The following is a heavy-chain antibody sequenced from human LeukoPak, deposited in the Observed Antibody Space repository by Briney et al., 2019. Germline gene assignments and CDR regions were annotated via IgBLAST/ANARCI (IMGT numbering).Heavy chain of an antibody. D-gene: IGHD2-2*01. Sequence: ASVKVSCKASGYTFTGYYMHWVRQAPGHGLEWMGWINPNSGGTNYAQKFQGRVTMTRDTSISTAYMELSRLRSDDTAVYYCARDCSSTSRYYFDYWGQGTLVTVSS. CDR2: INPNSGGT. J-gene: IGHJ4*02. V-gene: IGHV1-2*02. CDR1: GYTFTGYY. CDR3: ARDCSSTSRYYFDY.